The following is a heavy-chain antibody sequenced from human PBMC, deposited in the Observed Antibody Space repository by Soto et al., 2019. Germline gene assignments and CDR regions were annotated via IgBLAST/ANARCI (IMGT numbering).Heavy chain of an antibody. Sequence: QLQLVQSATEVKKPGASVKASCKTSGYTFSSYGVSWVRQAPGQGLEWMGWISAYNDNTNYAQKFQGRVTLTTDTSTRTAYMELRSLRSDDTAIYYCAREGYYYGSGTYAPPRYYGMDVWGQGTTVIVSS. CDR1: GYTFSSYG. V-gene: IGHV1-18*01. CDR3: AREGYYYGSGTYAPPRYYGMDV. CDR2: ISAYNDNT. J-gene: IGHJ6*02. D-gene: IGHD3-10*01.